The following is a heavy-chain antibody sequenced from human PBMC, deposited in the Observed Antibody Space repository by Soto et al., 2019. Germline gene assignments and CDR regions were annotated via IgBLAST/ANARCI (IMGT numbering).Heavy chain of an antibody. Sequence: SETLSLTCTVSGGSISSYYWSWIRQPPGKGLEWIGYIYYSGSTNYNPSLKSRVTMSVDTSKNQFSPKLSSVTAADTAVYYCARDTRGIAVAAPRWFDPWGQGTLVTVSS. D-gene: IGHD6-19*01. CDR1: GGSISSYY. CDR3: ARDTRGIAVAAPRWFDP. J-gene: IGHJ5*02. V-gene: IGHV4-59*01. CDR2: IYYSGST.